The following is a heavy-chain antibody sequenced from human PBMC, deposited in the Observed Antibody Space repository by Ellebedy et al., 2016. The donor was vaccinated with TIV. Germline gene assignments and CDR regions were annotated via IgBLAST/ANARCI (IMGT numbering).Heavy chain of an antibody. D-gene: IGHD2-2*01. CDR1: GFPFRNYA. CDR3: ARDLTQYASGAGLSDS. Sequence: GESLTISCEASGFPFRNYAMHWVRQSPRKGLEWVAIVSFDIDKKFYTDSVKGRFTISRDNSKNTLYLDMNSLGVDDTAVYYCARDLTQYASGAGLSDSWGQGTLVTVSS. V-gene: IGHV3-30-3*01. CDR2: VSFDIDKK. J-gene: IGHJ4*02.